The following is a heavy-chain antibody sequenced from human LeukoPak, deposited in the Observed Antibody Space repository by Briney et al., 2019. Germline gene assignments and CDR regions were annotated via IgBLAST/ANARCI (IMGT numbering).Heavy chain of an antibody. D-gene: IGHD3-22*01. CDR1: GFTFSSFA. V-gene: IGHV4-59*08. CDR2: IYYSGST. J-gene: IGHJ3*02. CDR3: ARPDSSGYYAGPAFDI. Sequence: GSLRLSCAASGFTFSSFAMHWVRQAPGKGLEWIGYIYYSGSTNYNPSLKSRVTISVDTSKNQFSLKLSSVTAADTAVYYCARPDSSGYYAGPAFDIWGQGTMVTVSS.